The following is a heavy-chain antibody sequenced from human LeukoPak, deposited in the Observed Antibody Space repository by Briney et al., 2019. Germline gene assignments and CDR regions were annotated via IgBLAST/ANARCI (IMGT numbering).Heavy chain of an antibody. CDR1: GGSISSYY. Sequence: SETLSLTCTVSGGSISSYYWGWIRQPPGKGLEWIGSIYYSGSTYYNPSLKSRVTISVDTSKNQFSLKLSSVTAADTAVYYCARGRWELLFDYYFDYWGQGTLVTVSS. CDR3: ARGRWELLFDYYFDY. J-gene: IGHJ4*02. V-gene: IGHV4-39*07. D-gene: IGHD1-26*01. CDR2: IYYSGST.